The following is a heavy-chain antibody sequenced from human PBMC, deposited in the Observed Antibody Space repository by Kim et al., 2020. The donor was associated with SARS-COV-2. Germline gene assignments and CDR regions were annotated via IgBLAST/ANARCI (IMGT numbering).Heavy chain of an antibody. D-gene: IGHD6-13*01. CDR1: GFTFSSYA. V-gene: IGHV3-30-3*01. J-gene: IGHJ6*02. CDR2: ISYDGSNK. CDR3: ARDNPYSSSWYSSYYYGMGV. Sequence: GGSLRLSCAASGFTFSSYAMHWVRQAPGKGLEWVAVISYDGSNKYYADSVKGRFTISRDNSKNTLYLQMNSLRAEDTAVYYCARDNPYSSSWYSSYYYGMGVCGHRTTVTVSS.